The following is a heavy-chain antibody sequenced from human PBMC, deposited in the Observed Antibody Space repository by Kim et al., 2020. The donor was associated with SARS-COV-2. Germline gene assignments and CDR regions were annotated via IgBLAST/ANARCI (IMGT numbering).Heavy chain of an antibody. V-gene: IGHV4-39*01. CDR3: ARLRIAARPIDY. D-gene: IGHD6-6*01. J-gene: IGHJ4*02. Sequence: YYHPTLKSRVTISVDTSKNQFSLKLSSVTAADTAVYYCARLRIAARPIDYWGQGTLVTVSS.